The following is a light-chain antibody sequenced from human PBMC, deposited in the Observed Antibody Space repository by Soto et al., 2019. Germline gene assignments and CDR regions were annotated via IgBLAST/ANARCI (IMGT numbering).Light chain of an antibody. CDR2: KNN. CDR1: RSNIGNNA. V-gene: IGLV1-44*01. J-gene: IGLJ3*02. Sequence: QSVLTQTPSASGTPGQTVTISCSGSRSNIGNNAVSWYQQFPGTAPKLLIYKNNQRPSGVPGRFSGSKSGTSASLAISGLQSEDEADYYCATWDDSLNARGVFGGGTKLTVL. CDR3: ATWDDSLNARGV.